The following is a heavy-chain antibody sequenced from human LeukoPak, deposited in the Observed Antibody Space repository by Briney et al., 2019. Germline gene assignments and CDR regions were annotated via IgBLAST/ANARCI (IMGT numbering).Heavy chain of an antibody. V-gene: IGHV3-74*01. D-gene: IGHD3-10*01. CDR1: GFTFSSYY. CDR3: AFYGSGSPS. CDR2: INSDGGST. J-gene: IGHJ4*01. Sequence: GGSLRLSCAASGFTFSSYYVHWVRQAPGKGPVWVSHINSDGGSTTYADSVKGRFTISRDNAKNTLYLQMNSLRAEDTAVYYCAFYGSGSPSWGQGTLSPSPQ.